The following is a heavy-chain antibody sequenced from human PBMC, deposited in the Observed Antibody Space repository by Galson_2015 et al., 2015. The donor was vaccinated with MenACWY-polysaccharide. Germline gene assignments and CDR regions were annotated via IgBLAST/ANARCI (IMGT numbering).Heavy chain of an antibody. J-gene: IGHJ6*02. D-gene: IGHD5-18*01. CDR3: AKGRGGLRGYSYGYSYYGMDV. V-gene: IGHV3-9*01. Sequence: SLRLSCAASGFTFDDYAMHWVRQAPGKGLEWVSGISWNSGSIGYADSVKGRFTISRDNAKNSLYLQMNSLRAEDTALYYCAKGRGGLRGYSYGYSYYGMDVWGQGTTVTVSS. CDR1: GFTFDDYA. CDR2: ISWNSGSI.